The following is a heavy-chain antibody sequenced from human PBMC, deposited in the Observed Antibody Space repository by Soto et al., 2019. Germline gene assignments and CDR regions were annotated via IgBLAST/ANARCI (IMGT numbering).Heavy chain of an antibody. J-gene: IGHJ6*02. V-gene: IGHV5-51*01. Sequence: PGESLKISCKGSGYSCTSYWIGWVRQMPGKGLEWMGIIYPGDSDTRYSPSFQGQVTISADKSISTAYLQWSSLKASDTAMYYCARSFEGATPYYGMDVWGQGTTVTVSS. CDR2: IYPGDSDT. D-gene: IGHD1-26*01. CDR3: ARSFEGATPYYGMDV. CDR1: GYSCTSYW.